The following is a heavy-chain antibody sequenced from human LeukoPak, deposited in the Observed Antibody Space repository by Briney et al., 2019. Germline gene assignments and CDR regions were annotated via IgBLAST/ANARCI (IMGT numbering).Heavy chain of an antibody. V-gene: IGHV1-69*13. Sequence: PVKVSCKASGGTFSSYAISWVRQAPGQGLEWMGGIIPIFGTANYAQKFQGRVTITADESTSTAYMELSSLRSEDTAVYYCASQLRPLGYYYMDVWGKGTTVTVSS. J-gene: IGHJ6*03. CDR3: ASQLRPLGYYYMDV. CDR1: GGTFSSYA. D-gene: IGHD1-1*01. CDR2: IIPIFGTA.